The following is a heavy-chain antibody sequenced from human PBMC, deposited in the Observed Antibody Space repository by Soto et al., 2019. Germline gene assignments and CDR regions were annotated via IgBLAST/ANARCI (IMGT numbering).Heavy chain of an antibody. CDR1: GGSISSYY. CDR3: ARGVDFITIFGVVTPFDP. CDR2: IYYSGST. D-gene: IGHD3-3*01. J-gene: IGHJ5*02. V-gene: IGHV4-59*01. Sequence: PSETLSLTCTVSGGSISSYYWSWIRQPPGKGLEWIGYIYYSGSTNYNPSLKSRVTISVDTSKNQFSLKLSSVTAADTAVYYCARGVDFITIFGVVTPFDPWGQGTLVTVSS.